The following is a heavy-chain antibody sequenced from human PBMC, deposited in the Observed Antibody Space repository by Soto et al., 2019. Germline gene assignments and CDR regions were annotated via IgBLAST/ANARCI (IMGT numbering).Heavy chain of an antibody. D-gene: IGHD4-4*01. J-gene: IGHJ4*02. CDR3: ASYRYDY. Sequence: SQTLSLTCAISGDSISSNSAAWNWIRQSPSRGFEWLGRTYYRSRWYHDYAVSVKSRIIINPDTSKNQVSLQLNSVTPDDTAVYYCASYRYDYWGQGTVVTVS. CDR1: GDSISSNSAA. CDR2: TYYRSRWYH. V-gene: IGHV6-1*01.